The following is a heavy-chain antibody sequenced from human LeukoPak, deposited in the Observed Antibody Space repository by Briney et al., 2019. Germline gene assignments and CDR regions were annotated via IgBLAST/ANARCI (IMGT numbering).Heavy chain of an antibody. CDR1: GYTFTSYG. V-gene: IGHV1-18*01. CDR2: ISAYNGNT. Sequence: ASVKVSCKASGYTFTSYGISWVRQAPGQGLEWMGWISAYNGNTNYAQKLQGRVTMTTDTSTSTAYMELRSLRSDDTAVYYCAITVRSVGATDYWGQGTLVTVSS. D-gene: IGHD1-26*01. J-gene: IGHJ4*02. CDR3: AITVRSVGATDY.